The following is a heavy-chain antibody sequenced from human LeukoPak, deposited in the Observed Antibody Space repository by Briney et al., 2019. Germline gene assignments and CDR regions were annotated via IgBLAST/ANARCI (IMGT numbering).Heavy chain of an antibody. V-gene: IGHV1-46*01. CDR2: INPNGGTT. J-gene: IGHJ5*02. Sequence: ASVKVSCKASGYTFITYYIQWVRQAPGQGLEWMGIINPNGGTTSYAQKFQGRVTMTRDTSTSTVYMELSSLRSDDTAMYYCARESPPNWFDPWGQGTPVTVSS. CDR1: GYTFITYY. CDR3: ARESPPNWFDP.